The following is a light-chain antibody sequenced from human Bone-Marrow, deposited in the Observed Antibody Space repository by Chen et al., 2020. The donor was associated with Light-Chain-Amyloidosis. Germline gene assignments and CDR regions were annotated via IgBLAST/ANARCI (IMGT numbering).Light chain of an antibody. V-gene: IGLV2-14*01. J-gene: IGLJ1*01. CDR2: EVT. Sequence: QSALTQPASVSGSPGQSITISCTGTSSDVGGDNHVSWYHQHPDKAPKLMIYEVTNWPSWVPDRFSGSKSDNTASLTISGLHTEDEADYFWSSYTITNTLVFGSGTRVTVL. CDR3: SSYTITNTLV. CDR1: SSDVGGDNH.